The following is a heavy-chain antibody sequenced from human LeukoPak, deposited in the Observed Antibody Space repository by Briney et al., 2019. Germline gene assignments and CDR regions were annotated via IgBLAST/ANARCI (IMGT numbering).Heavy chain of an antibody. Sequence: SETLSLTCTVSGGSISSYYWSWIRQPPGKGLEWIGYIYYSGSTNYNPSLKSRVAISVDTSKNQFSLKLSSVTAADTAVYYCARAENYDSSGYVRSWWFDPWGQGTLVTVSS. CDR3: ARAENYDSSGYVRSWWFDP. CDR2: IYYSGST. V-gene: IGHV4-59*01. J-gene: IGHJ5*02. D-gene: IGHD3-22*01. CDR1: GGSISSYY.